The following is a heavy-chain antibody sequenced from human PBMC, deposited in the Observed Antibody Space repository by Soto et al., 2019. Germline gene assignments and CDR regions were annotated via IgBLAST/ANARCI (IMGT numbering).Heavy chain of an antibody. V-gene: IGHV4-4*02. Sequence: SETLSLTCAVSGGSISSSNWWSWVRQPPGKGLEWIGEIYHSGSTNYNPSLKSRVTISGDKSKNQFFLKLSSVTAADTAVYYCAGVEVEYNGSGCRNNWFDPWGQGTLVTVSS. J-gene: IGHJ5*02. CDR2: IYHSGST. D-gene: IGHD3-10*01. CDR3: AGVEVEYNGSGCRNNWFDP. CDR1: GGSISSSNW.